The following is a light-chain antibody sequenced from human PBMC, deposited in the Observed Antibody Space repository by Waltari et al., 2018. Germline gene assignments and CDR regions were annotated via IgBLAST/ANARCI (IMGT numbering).Light chain of an antibody. J-gene: IGKJ3*01. CDR1: QSMSSV. Sequence: DIQVTQSPSSLSASVGDRVTITCRASQSMSSVLNWYQQKPGKAPRLLISATSNLQSGVPSRFSGSGSGADCTLTINSLQPEDFATYYCLQSYSLSLFTFGPGTRVDIK. CDR2: ATS. V-gene: IGKV1-39*01. CDR3: LQSYSLSLFT.